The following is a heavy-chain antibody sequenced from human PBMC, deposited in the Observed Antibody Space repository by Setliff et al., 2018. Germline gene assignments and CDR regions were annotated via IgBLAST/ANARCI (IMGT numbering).Heavy chain of an antibody. CDR1: GFTFSSYS. CDR2: ISSSSSYI. D-gene: IGHD3-10*01. Sequence: PGGSLRLSCAASGFTFSSYSMNWVRQAPGKGLEWVSFISSSSSYIYYADSLKGRFTISRDNSKNTLSLQMNSLRAEDTAVYYCARDPFGNPVFDPWGQGTLVTVSS. CDR3: ARDPFGNPVFDP. V-gene: IGHV3-21*01. J-gene: IGHJ5*02.